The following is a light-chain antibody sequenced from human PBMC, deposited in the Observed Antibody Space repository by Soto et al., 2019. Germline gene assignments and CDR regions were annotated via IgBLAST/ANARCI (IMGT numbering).Light chain of an antibody. Sequence: QSVLTQPPSVSAAPGQKVTISCSGSSSNIGSNYVSWYQQLPGTAPKLLIYDNNQRPSGIPDRFSGSKSGTSATLGITGLQTGDEADYYCGTWDSSLSAGVVFGGGTKLTV. CDR2: DNN. CDR1: SSNIGSNY. J-gene: IGLJ2*01. V-gene: IGLV1-51*01. CDR3: GTWDSSLSAGVV.